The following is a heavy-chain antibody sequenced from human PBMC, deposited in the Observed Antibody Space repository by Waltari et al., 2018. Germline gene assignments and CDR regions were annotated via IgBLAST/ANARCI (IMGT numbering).Heavy chain of an antibody. CDR1: GFAFSSYA. Sequence: EVQLLESGGGLVQPGGSLRPSCAASGFAFSSYAMSWVRSAPGKGLEWVSVIYSGGSSTYYADSVKGRFTISRDNSKNTLYLQMNSLRAEDTAVYYCAKVRLAYGFDAFDIWGQGTMVTVSS. V-gene: IGHV3-23*03. J-gene: IGHJ3*02. D-gene: IGHD3-16*01. CDR2: IYSGGSST. CDR3: AKVRLAYGFDAFDI.